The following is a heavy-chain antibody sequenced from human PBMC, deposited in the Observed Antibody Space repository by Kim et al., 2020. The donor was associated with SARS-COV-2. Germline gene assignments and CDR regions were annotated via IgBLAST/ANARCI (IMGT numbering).Heavy chain of an antibody. D-gene: IGHD3-9*01. CDR1: GFTFSNAW. Sequence: GGSLRLSCAASGFTFSNAWMSWVRQAPGKGLEWVGRIKSKTDGGTTDYAAPVKGRFTISRDDSKNTLYLQMNSLKTEDTAVYYCTTDLEIRYFDPFDYWGQGTLVTVSS. J-gene: IGHJ4*02. CDR2: IKSKTDGGTT. CDR3: TTDLEIRYFDPFDY. V-gene: IGHV3-15*01.